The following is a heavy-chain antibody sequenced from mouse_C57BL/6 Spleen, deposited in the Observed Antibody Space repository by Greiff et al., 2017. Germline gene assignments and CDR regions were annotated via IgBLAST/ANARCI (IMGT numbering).Heavy chain of an antibody. Sequence: EVQLVESGPGLVKPSQSLSLTCSVTGYSIPSGYYWNWIRQFPGNKLEWMGYISYDGSNNSNPSLKNRISITRDTSKNQFFLKLKSVTTEDTATYYCARDGGPHWYFDVWGTGTTVTVSS. CDR1: GYSIPSGYY. CDR3: ARDGGPHWYFDV. D-gene: IGHD3-3*01. V-gene: IGHV3-6*01. J-gene: IGHJ1*03. CDR2: ISYDGSN.